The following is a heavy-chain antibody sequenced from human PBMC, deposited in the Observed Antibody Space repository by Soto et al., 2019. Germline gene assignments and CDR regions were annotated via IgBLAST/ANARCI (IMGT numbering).Heavy chain of an antibody. J-gene: IGHJ4*02. V-gene: IGHV3-48*03. Sequence: LRLSCTASGFTFSDYEMNWVRQAPGKGLEWVSYITSGGRSIYYADSVKGRFIISKDNAENSLYLQMNSLRPEDTAVYYCVRRMASPDQWGQGTLVTVSS. CDR2: ITSGGRSI. D-gene: IGHD2-15*01. CDR1: GFTFSDYE. CDR3: VRRMASPDQ.